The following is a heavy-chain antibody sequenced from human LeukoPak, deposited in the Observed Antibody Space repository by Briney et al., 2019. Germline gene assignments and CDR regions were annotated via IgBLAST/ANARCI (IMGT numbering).Heavy chain of an antibody. J-gene: IGHJ6*03. CDR1: GGTFSSYA. D-gene: IGHD2-21*01. Sequence: ASVKVSCKASGGTFSSYAISWVRQAPGQGLEWMGGIIPIFGTANYAQKFQGRVTITADESTSTAYMELSSLRSEDTAVYYCARAGNCGGDCYNLYYYMDVWGKGTTVTVSS. CDR2: IIPIFGTA. V-gene: IGHV1-69*13. CDR3: ARAGNCGGDCYNLYYYMDV.